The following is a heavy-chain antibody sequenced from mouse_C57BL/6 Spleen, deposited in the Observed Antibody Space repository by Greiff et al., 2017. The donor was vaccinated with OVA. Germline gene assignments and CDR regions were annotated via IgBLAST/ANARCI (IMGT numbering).Heavy chain of an antibody. Sequence: VQLQQPGAELVRPGSSVKLSCKASGYTFTSYWMHWVKQRPIQGLEWIGNIDPSDSETHYNQKFKDKATLTVDKSSSTAYMQLSSLTSEDSAVYYCARSKGYYYGSSYFDDWGQGTTLTVSS. J-gene: IGHJ2*01. CDR1: GYTFTSYW. CDR2: IDPSDSET. CDR3: ARSKGYYYGSSYFDD. V-gene: IGHV1-52*01. D-gene: IGHD1-1*01.